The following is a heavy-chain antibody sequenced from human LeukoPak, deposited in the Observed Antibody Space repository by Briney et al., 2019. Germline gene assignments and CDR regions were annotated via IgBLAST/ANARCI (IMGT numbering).Heavy chain of an antibody. CDR3: ARDLGWELQHFFDH. CDR1: GYTFNSYG. Sequence: GASVKVSCKASGYTFNSYGINWVRQAPGQGLEWMGWISVYNGQTNYAHKFQGRVTMTTDTSTRTVYMELRSPRSDDTAVYYCARDLGWELQHFFDHWGQGTLVTVSA. J-gene: IGHJ4*02. CDR2: ISVYNGQT. V-gene: IGHV1-18*01. D-gene: IGHD1-26*01.